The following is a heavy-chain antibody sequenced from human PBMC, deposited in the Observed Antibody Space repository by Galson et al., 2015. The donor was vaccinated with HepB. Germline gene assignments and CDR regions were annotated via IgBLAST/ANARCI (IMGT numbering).Heavy chain of an antibody. D-gene: IGHD1-1*01. CDR1: GFTFGDYG. CDR3: TRVARGFLQLGTFDY. CDR2: IRGKVYAGTR. J-gene: IGHJ4*02. V-gene: IGHV3-49*04. Sequence: SLRLSCAGSGFTFGDYGLSWVRQAPGKGLEWVGFIRGKVYAGTREYAASVKDRFTISRDDSKSIVYLQMNSLKTEDTAVYYCTRVARGFLQLGTFDYWGQGALVTVSS.